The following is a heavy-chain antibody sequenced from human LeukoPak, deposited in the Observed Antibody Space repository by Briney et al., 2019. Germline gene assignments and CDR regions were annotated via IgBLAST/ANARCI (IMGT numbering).Heavy chain of an antibody. Sequence: PGGSPRLSCAASGFTFSSYEMNWVRQAPGKGLEWVSYISSSGSTIYYADSVKGRFTISRDNAKNSLYLQMNSLRAEDTAVYYCARGDKYGGNSVTFDLWGQGTMVTVSS. D-gene: IGHD4-23*01. J-gene: IGHJ3*01. CDR1: GFTFSSYE. CDR3: ARGDKYGGNSVTFDL. CDR2: ISSSGSTI. V-gene: IGHV3-48*03.